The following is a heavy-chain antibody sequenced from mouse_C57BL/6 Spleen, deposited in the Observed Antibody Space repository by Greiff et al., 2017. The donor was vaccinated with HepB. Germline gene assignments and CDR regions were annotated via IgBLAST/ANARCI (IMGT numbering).Heavy chain of an antibody. J-gene: IGHJ4*01. D-gene: IGHD1-1*01. CDR2: ISYDGSN. CDR1: GYSITSGYY. Sequence: EVQRVESGPGLVKPSQSLSLTCSVTGYSITSGYYWNWIRQFPGNKLEWMGYISYDGSNNYNPSLKNRISITRDTSKNQFFLKLNSVTTEDTATYYCAGSSSYGYYAMDYWGQGTSVTVSS. V-gene: IGHV3-6*01. CDR3: AGSSSYGYYAMDY.